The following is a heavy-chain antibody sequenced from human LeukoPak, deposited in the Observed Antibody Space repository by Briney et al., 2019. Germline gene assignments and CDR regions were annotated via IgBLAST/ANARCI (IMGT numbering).Heavy chain of an antibody. CDR1: GFTFSSYA. V-gene: IGHV3-30*04. CDR2: ISYDGSNK. J-gene: IGHJ4*02. Sequence: GGSLRLSCAASGFTFSSYAMHWVRQAPGKGLEWVAVISYDGSNKYYADSVKGRFTISRDNSKTTLYLQMNSLRAEDMAVYYCARDWQYYDSSGYFDSWGQRTLVTVSS. D-gene: IGHD3-22*01. CDR3: ARDWQYYDSSGYFDS.